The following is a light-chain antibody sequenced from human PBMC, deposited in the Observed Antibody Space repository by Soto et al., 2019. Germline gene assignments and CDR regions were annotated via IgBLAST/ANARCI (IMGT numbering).Light chain of an antibody. CDR2: EVS. CDR3: SSYTSSDVV. Sequence: QSLLTQPASVSGSPGQSITISCTGTSSDVGGYNYVSWYQQHPGKAPKLMIYEVSNRPSGVSNRFSGSKSGNTASLTISGLQAEDEADYYCSSYTSSDVVFGGGTKLTVL. CDR1: SSDVGGYNY. J-gene: IGLJ2*01. V-gene: IGLV2-14*01.